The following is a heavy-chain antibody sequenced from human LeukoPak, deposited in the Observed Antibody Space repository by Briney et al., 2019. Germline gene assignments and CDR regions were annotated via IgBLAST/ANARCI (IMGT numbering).Heavy chain of an antibody. J-gene: IGHJ3*02. Sequence: PGGSLRLSCAASGFTFSSYSMNWVRQAPGKGLEWVANIQEDGKKENYVDSVKGRFTISRDNAKNSLYLQMNSLRAEDTALYYCAKVVTHLGKVVVADGDAFDIWGQGTMVTVSS. CDR2: IQEDGKKE. CDR1: GFTFSSYS. D-gene: IGHD2-15*01. CDR3: AKVVTHLGKVVVADGDAFDI. V-gene: IGHV3-7*03.